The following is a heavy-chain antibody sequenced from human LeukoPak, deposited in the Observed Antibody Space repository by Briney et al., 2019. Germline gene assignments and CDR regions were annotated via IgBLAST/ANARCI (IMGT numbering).Heavy chain of an antibody. CDR1: GGSFSGYY. D-gene: IGHD2-15*01. CDR2: INHSGST. V-gene: IGHV4-34*01. Sequence: SETLSLTCAVYGGSFSGYYWSWIRQPPGKGLEWIGEINHSGSTNYNPSLKSRVTISVDTSKNQFSLKLSSVTAADTAVYYCARAGVGYCSGGSCYSFRRPKDWFDPRGQGTLVTVSS. CDR3: ARAGVGYCSGGSCYSFRRPKDWFDP. J-gene: IGHJ5*02.